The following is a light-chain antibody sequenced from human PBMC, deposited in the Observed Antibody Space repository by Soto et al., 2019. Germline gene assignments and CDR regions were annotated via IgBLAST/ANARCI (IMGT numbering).Light chain of an antibody. J-gene: IGLJ1*01. CDR2: KIN. V-gene: IGLV2-8*01. Sequence: QSVLTQPPSASGSPGQSVTISCTGTSSDVGAYDYVSWYQQHPGKAPKLMIYKINKRPSGVPDRFSGSKSGNTASLTVSGLQAEDEADYYCSSFAGSNNFPYVFGTGTKVTAL. CDR1: SSDVGAYDY. CDR3: SSFAGSNNFPYV.